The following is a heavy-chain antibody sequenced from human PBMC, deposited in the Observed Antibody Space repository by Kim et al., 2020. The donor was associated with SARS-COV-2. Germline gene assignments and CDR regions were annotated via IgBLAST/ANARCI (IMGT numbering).Heavy chain of an antibody. D-gene: IGHD3-3*01. Sequence: SETLSLTCTVSGGSISSYYWSWIRQPPGKGLEWIGYIYYSGSTNYNPSLKSRVTISVDTSKNQFSLKLSSVTAADTAVYYCARVWERVTIFGVVTHEKGFDPWGQGTLVTVSS. V-gene: IGHV4-59*13. CDR2: IYYSGST. CDR1: GGSISSYY. CDR3: ARVWERVTIFGVVTHEKGFDP. J-gene: IGHJ5*02.